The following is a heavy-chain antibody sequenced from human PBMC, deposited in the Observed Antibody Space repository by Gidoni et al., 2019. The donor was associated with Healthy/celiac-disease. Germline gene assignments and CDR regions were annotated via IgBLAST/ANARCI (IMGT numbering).Heavy chain of an antibody. Sequence: EVQLVESGRGLVKPGRSLRLSCTASGFTFGDYAMSWFGQAPGKGLEWVGFIRSKAYGGTTEYAASVKGRFTISRDDSKSIAYLQMNSLKTEDTAVYYCTRSSHPYYFDYWGQGTLVTVSS. V-gene: IGHV3-49*05. CDR3: TRSSHPYYFDY. CDR2: IRSKAYGGTT. CDR1: GFTFGDYA. J-gene: IGHJ4*02. D-gene: IGHD6-13*01.